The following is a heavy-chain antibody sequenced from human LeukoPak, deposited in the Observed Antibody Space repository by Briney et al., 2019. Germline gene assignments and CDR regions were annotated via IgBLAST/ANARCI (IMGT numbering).Heavy chain of an antibody. D-gene: IGHD1-14*01. CDR3: TRDRSRAEDD. CDR1: GFTFSGHW. J-gene: IGHJ4*02. Sequence: GGSLRLSCAASGFTFSGHWMSWVRQAPGKGLEWVANINQGGSDKYYVDSVKGRFTISRDNANNLLYLQMNSLRGEDTAVYYCTRDRSRAEDDWGQGTLVTVTS. CDR2: INQGGSDK. V-gene: IGHV3-7*01.